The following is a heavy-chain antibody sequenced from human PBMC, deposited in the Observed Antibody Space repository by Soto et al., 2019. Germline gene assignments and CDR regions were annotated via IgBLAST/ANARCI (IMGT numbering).Heavy chain of an antibody. Sequence: GGSLRLSCAASGFTFSSYWMSWVRQAPGKGLEWVANIKQDGSEKYYVDSVKGRFTISRDNAKNSLYLQMNSLRAEDTAVYYCAREISYDFWSGYYHNWFDPWGQGTLVTVSS. D-gene: IGHD3-3*01. CDR2: IKQDGSEK. J-gene: IGHJ5*02. CDR3: AREISYDFWSGYYHNWFDP. V-gene: IGHV3-7*04. CDR1: GFTFSSYW.